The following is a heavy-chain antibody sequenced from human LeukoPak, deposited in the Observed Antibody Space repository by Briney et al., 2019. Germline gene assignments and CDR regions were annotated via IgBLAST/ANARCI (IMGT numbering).Heavy chain of an antibody. V-gene: IGHV3-21*01. CDR1: GFTFRSYS. J-gene: IGHJ4*02. Sequence: GGSLRLSCAASGFTFRSYSMNWVRQAPGKGLEWVSSISSSYIYYADSVKGRFTISRDNAKNSLYLQMNSLRPEDTAVYYCARDSVGGTYLDYWGQGTLVTVSS. D-gene: IGHD4-23*01. CDR2: ISSSYI. CDR3: ARDSVGGTYLDY.